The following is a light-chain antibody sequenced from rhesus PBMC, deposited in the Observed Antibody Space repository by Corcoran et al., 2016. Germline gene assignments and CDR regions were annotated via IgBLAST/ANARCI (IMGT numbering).Light chain of an antibody. CDR3: QQYNSDPLT. Sequence: DIQMTQSPSFLSASVGDRVTITCRASQGISSYLAWYQQKQGKAPKPLINYASNLESGVPSRFSGSGSGTEFTLTISSLQPEDFAVYYCQQYNSDPLTFGGGTKVESK. V-gene: IGKV1-37*01. J-gene: IGKJ4*01. CDR1: QGISSY. CDR2: YAS.